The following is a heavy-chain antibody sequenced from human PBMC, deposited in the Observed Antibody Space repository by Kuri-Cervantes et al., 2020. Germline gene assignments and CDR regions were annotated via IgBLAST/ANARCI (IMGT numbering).Heavy chain of an antibody. J-gene: IGHJ4*02. V-gene: IGHV3-30*04. Sequence: GGSLRLSCAASGFSFSNYAMHWVRQAPGKGLEWVAVISYDGRNRSYADSVKGRFTISRDNSKNTLHLQMSSLRLEDTAVYFCARGSSTGWFVNWGQGSLVTVSS. CDR2: ISYDGRNR. CDR3: ARGSSTGWFVN. CDR1: GFSFSNYA. D-gene: IGHD6-19*01.